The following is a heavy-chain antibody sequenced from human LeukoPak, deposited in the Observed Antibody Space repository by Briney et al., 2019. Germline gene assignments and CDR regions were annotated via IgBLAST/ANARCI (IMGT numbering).Heavy chain of an antibody. CDR2: IYPGDSDT. Sequence: GESLKISCKCPGYNFTSYWIGWARQLPGKGLEWMGIIYPGDSDTRYSSSFQGQVTISADKSINTAYLQWSSLKASDTAMYYCARHIGEGSGSYYHFDYWGQGTPVTVSS. J-gene: IGHJ4*02. CDR1: GYNFTSYW. CDR3: ARHIGEGSGSYYHFDY. V-gene: IGHV5-51*01. D-gene: IGHD3-10*01.